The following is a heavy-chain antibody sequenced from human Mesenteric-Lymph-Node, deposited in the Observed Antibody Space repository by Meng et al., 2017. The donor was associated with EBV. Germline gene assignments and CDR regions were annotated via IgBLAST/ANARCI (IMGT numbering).Heavy chain of an antibody. CDR1: GGSFSGCY. CDR3: ARYSASSGYYND. D-gene: IGHD3-22*01. CDR2: INHSGNT. V-gene: IGHV4-34*01. J-gene: IGHJ4*02. Sequence: QVQLQQWGPGLLKPSETLPPSCALFGGSFSGCYWSWNRQPPGKGLEWKGEINHSGNTNYTQSLKRRVTISVDKSKNQIYLKLSSVTAADTAVYSCARYSASSGYYNDWGQGTLVTVSS.